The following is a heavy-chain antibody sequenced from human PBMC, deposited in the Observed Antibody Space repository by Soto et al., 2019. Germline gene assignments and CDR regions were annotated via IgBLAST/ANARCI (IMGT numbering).Heavy chain of an antibody. CDR1: GFTFSSYD. D-gene: IGHD6-6*01. CDR2: IGTAGDT. V-gene: IGHV3-13*01. J-gene: IGHJ4*02. Sequence: GGSLRLSCAASGFTFSSYDMHWVRQATGKGLEWVSAIGTAGDTYYPGSVKGRFTISRENAKNSLYLQMNSLRAGDTAVYYCARGNESSSFFGYWGQGTLVTVSS. CDR3: ARGNESSSFFGY.